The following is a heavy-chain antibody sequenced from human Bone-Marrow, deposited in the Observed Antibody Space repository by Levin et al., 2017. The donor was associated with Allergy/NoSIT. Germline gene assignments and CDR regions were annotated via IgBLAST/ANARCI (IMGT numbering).Heavy chain of an antibody. V-gene: IGHV4-34*01. CDR1: GGSFSGYY. CDR2: INHSGST. Sequence: PSETLSLTCAVYGGSFSGYYWSWIRQPPGKGLEWIGEINHSGSTNYNPSLKSRVTISVDTSKNQFSLKLSSVTAADTAVYYCARESEGETGYKTSNWYFDLWGRGTLVTVSS. CDR3: ARESEGETGYKTSNWYFDL. J-gene: IGHJ2*01. D-gene: IGHD3-9*01.